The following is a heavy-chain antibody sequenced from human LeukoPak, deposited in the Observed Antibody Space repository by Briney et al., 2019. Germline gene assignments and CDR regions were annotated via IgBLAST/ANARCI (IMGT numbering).Heavy chain of an antibody. V-gene: IGHV3-53*01. CDR1: GFTFSSYW. CDR2: IYSGGST. Sequence: PGGSLRLSCVASGFTFSSYWMSWVRQAPGKGLEWVSVIYSGGSTYYADSVKGRFTISRDNSKNTLYLQMNSMRSEDTAVYYCAADLGNYYGSGDFDYWGQGTLVTVSS. J-gene: IGHJ4*02. CDR3: AADLGNYYGSGDFDY. D-gene: IGHD3-10*01.